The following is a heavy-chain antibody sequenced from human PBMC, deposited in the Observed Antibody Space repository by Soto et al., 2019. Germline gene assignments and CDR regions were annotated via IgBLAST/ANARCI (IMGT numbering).Heavy chain of an antibody. J-gene: IGHJ4*02. CDR1: GFTFSLHG. Sequence: HPGGSLRLSCAASGFTFSLHGMSWVRQAPGKGLEWVSGISDSGGNTNYADSVKGRFTISRDNSKNTLYLQMNSLRAEDTAIYYCAKKPLFYYDSSGYYFDYWGQGTLVTVSS. V-gene: IGHV3-23*01. D-gene: IGHD3-22*01. CDR3: AKKPLFYYDSSGYYFDY. CDR2: ISDSGGNT.